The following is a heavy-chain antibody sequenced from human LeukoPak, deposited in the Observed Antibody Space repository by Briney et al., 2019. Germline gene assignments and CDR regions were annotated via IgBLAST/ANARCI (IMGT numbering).Heavy chain of an antibody. V-gene: IGHV3-21*04. Sequence: GGSLRLSCAASGFTFSSYNMNWVRQAPGTGLEWVSSISSSSSYIYYADSVKGRFTISRDNSKNTLYLQMNSLRAEDTAVYYCAKDHYQEAVAATDYWGQGTLVTVSS. D-gene: IGHD6-19*01. CDR1: GFTFSSYN. CDR2: ISSSSSYI. J-gene: IGHJ4*02. CDR3: AKDHYQEAVAATDY.